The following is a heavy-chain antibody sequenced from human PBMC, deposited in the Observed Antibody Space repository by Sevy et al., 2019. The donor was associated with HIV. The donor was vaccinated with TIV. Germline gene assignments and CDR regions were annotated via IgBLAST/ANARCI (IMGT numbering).Heavy chain of an antibody. D-gene: IGHD6-13*01. CDR3: ARATGLAAAGGNWFDP. CDR2: ISSSSSYI. Sequence: GGSLRLSCAASGFTLSSYSMNWVRQAPGKGLEWVSSISSSSSYIYYAYSVKGRFTISRDNAKNSLYLQMNSLRAEDTAVYYCARATGLAAAGGNWFDPWGQGTLVTVSS. CDR1: GFTLSSYS. V-gene: IGHV3-21*01. J-gene: IGHJ5*02.